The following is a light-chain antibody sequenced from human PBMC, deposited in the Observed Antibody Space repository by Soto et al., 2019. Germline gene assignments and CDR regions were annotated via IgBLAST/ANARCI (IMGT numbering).Light chain of an antibody. J-gene: IGKJ3*01. CDR3: MQALQTPFT. V-gene: IGKV2-28*01. CDR1: QSLLHSNGYNY. Sequence: DIVMTQSPLSLPVTPGEPASISCRSSQSLLHSNGYNYLDWYLQKPGQSPQLLIYLGSNRASGVPDSVSGSGSGTDFTLNISRVEAEDVGVYYCMQALQTPFTFGPGTKVDIK. CDR2: LGS.